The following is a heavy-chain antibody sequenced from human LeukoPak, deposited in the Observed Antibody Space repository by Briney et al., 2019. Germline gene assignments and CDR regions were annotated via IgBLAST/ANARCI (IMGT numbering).Heavy chain of an antibody. J-gene: IGHJ4*02. CDR3: AGQMTTVTYYFDY. V-gene: IGHV4-34*01. D-gene: IGHD4-11*01. CDR1: GGSFSGYY. Sequence: SETLSLTCAVYGGSFSGYYWSWIRQPPGKGLEWIGEINHSGSTNYNPSLKSRVTISVDTSKNQFSLKLSSVTAADTAVYYCAGQMTTVTYYFDYWGQGTLVTVSS. CDR2: INHSGST.